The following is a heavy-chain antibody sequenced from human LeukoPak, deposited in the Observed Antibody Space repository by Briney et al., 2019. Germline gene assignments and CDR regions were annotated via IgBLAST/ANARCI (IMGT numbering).Heavy chain of an antibody. CDR2: ISYDGGNK. D-gene: IGHD6-19*01. Sequence: GGSLRLSCAASGFTFSSYDMHWVRQAPGKGLEWVALISYDGGNKYYADSVKGRFTISRDNSKNTLYLQMNSLRPEDTALYYCASRSSSGWNYSDYWGQGTLVTVSS. CDR1: GFTFSSYD. V-gene: IGHV3-30*03. CDR3: ASRSSSGWNYSDY. J-gene: IGHJ4*02.